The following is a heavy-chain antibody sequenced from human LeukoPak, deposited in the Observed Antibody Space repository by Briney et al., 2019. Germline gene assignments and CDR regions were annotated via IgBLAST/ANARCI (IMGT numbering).Heavy chain of an antibody. CDR1: GGSINSGGYC. Sequence: SETLSLTCTVSGGSINSGGYCWSWIRQHPGKGLEWIGYIYYSGSTYYNPSLKSRVTISVDTSKNQFSLKLSSATAADTAVYYCASAPLLDSSGYYYDRFDYWGQGTLVTVSS. CDR2: IYYSGST. CDR3: ASAPLLDSSGYYYDRFDY. J-gene: IGHJ4*02. V-gene: IGHV4-31*03. D-gene: IGHD3-22*01.